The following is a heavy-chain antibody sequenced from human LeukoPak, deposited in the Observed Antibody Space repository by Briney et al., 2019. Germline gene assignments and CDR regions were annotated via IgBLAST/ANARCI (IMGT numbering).Heavy chain of an antibody. CDR1: GFTVSNNY. V-gene: IGHV3-53*01. CDR3: ARPYYYGH. D-gene: IGHD3-10*01. CDR2: IYSSGTT. Sequence: GGSLRLSCAASGFTVSNNYMTWVRQAPGKGSEWVSLIYSSGTTYYADSVKGRFTISRDNSKNTLYLQMNSLRVEDTAVYYCARPYYYGHWGQGTLVTVSS. J-gene: IGHJ1*01.